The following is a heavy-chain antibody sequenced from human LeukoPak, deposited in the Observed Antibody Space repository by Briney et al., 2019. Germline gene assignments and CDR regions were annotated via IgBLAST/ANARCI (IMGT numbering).Heavy chain of an antibody. V-gene: IGHV3-7*01. CDR1: GFTFSSYG. J-gene: IGHJ5*02. Sequence: PGGSLRLSCAASGFTFSSYGMHWVRHVPGKGLEWVANINQDGSGKFYVDSVKGRFTISRDNAKNSLYLQMNGLRADDTAVYYCTRTQLNGSRAPWGQGTLVTVSS. CDR3: TRTQLNGSRAP. CDR2: INQDGSGK. D-gene: IGHD3-10*01.